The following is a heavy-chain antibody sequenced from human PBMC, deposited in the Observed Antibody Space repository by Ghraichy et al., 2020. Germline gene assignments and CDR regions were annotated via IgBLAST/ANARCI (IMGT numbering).Heavy chain of an antibody. D-gene: IGHD5-18*01. Sequence: SVKVSCKASGGTFSSYAISWVRQAPGQGLEWMGGIIPIFGTANYAQKFQGRVTITADESTSTAYMELSSLRSEDTAVYYCARDVIQLWLGEGYYYYGMDVWGQGTTVTVSS. V-gene: IGHV1-69*13. CDR2: IIPIFGTA. J-gene: IGHJ6*02. CDR1: GGTFSSYA. CDR3: ARDVIQLWLGEGYYYYGMDV.